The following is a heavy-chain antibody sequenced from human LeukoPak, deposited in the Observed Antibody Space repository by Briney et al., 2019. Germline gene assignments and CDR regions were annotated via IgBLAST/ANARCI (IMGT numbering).Heavy chain of an antibody. J-gene: IGHJ5*02. CDR3: ARSVGATTDWFDP. CDR2: IWFDASNK. D-gene: IGHD1-26*01. CDR1: GFTFSSYG. Sequence: GSLRLSCAASGFTFSSYGMCWVRQAPGKGLEWVAVIWFDASNKYYADSVKGRFTISRDNSKNTLYLEMNSLRGEDTAVYYCARSVGATTDWFDPWGQGTQVIVSS. V-gene: IGHV3-33*01.